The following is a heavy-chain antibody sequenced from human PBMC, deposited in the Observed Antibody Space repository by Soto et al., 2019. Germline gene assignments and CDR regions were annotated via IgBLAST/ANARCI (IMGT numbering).Heavy chain of an antibody. CDR3: AKDGAPRYCGRSSCHPAGAY. J-gene: IGHJ4*02. D-gene: IGHD2-15*01. CDR2: ISYDGSHK. V-gene: IGHV3-30*18. CDR1: GFTFSNYG. Sequence: QVQLVESGGGVVQPGRSLRLSCAGSGFTFSNYGLHWVRQAPGKGLEWVAVISYDGSHKYYADSVKGRFTISRDNSNNMLYLQIGRRLTEDTAVYYCAKDGAPRYCGRSSCHPAGAYWGQGTLVTVSS.